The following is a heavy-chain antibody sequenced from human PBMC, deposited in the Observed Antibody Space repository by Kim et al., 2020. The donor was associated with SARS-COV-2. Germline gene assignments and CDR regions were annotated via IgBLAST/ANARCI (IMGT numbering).Heavy chain of an antibody. CDR1: GFTFGDYA. J-gene: IGHJ2*01. CDR3: AKASGNWYFDL. CDR2: ISWNSGTK. V-gene: IGHV3-9*01. Sequence: GGSLRLSCAASGFTFGDYAMHWVRQAPGKGLEWVSGISWNSGTKNYVDSVKGRFTISRDNAKKYVFLQMDSLRADDTAFYYCAKASGNWYFDLWGRATL. D-gene: IGHD3-10*01.